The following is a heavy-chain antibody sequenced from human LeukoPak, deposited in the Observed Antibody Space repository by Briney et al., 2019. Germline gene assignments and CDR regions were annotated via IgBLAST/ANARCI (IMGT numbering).Heavy chain of an antibody. V-gene: IGHV3-74*01. D-gene: IGHD6-13*01. CDR1: GFTFSSYW. CDR3: ARLGRYGSSWYVDP. CDR2: TNADESTT. Sequence: GGSLRLSCAASGFTFSSYWMHWVRQAPGKGLVWVSRTNADESTTSYADSVQGRFTISRDNAKNTLYLQMNSLRAEDTAVYYCARLGRYGSSWYVDPWGQGTLVTVSS. J-gene: IGHJ5*02.